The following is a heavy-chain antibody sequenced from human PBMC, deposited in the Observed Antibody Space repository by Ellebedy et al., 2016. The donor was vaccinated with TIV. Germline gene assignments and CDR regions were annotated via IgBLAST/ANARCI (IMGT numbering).Heavy chain of an antibody. Sequence: MPSETLSLTCTVSGGSISSYYWSWIRQPPGKGPERIGYIYYSGSTNYNPSLKSRVTISVDTSKNQFSLKLRSVPAADTAVFYCARHTMDWSDFDYFDYWGQGTLVTVSS. CDR2: IYYSGST. J-gene: IGHJ4*02. D-gene: IGHD1-1*01. CDR3: ARHTMDWSDFDYFDY. V-gene: IGHV4-59*08. CDR1: GGSISSYY.